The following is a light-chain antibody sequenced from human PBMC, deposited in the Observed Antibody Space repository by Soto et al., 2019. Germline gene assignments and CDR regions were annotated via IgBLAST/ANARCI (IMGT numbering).Light chain of an antibody. CDR2: DVS. Sequence: DNEMTQFPSSLSASVGDSVTITCQATQAIGIYLNWYHLKRGTAPKLLIFDVSQLDEGVPSRFSGSGTGTQFTFTINNLQPDDVGLYFCQQYESLPFTFGGGTKVEIK. V-gene: IGKV1-33*01. CDR3: QQYESLPFT. CDR1: QAIGIY. J-gene: IGKJ4*01.